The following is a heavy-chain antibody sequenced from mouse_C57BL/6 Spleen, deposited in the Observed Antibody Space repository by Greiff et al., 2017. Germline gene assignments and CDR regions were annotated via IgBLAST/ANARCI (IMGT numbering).Heavy chain of an antibody. CDR1: GFTFSDYY. V-gene: IGHV5-16*01. CDR2: INYDGSST. J-gene: IGHJ4*01. Sequence: EVQRVESEGGLVQPGSSMKLSCTASGFTFSDYYMAWVRQVPEKGLEWVANINYDGSSTYYLDSLKSRFIISRDNAKNILYLQMSSLKSEDTATYYCARGLSYAMDYWGQGTSVTVAS. CDR3: ARGLSYAMDY.